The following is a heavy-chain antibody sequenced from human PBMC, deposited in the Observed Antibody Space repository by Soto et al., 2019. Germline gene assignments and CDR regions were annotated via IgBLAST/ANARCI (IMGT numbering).Heavy chain of an antibody. J-gene: IGHJ4*02. V-gene: IGHV1-2*02. D-gene: IGHD3-16*01. CDR1: GFIFTGYY. CDR3: ARDQRSYGEPPFDY. CDR2: IKSNDGDP. Sequence: ASVKVSCKASGFIFTGYYIHWVRQAPGQGLEWMGWIKSNDGDPKYAQKFQDRVTMTRDTSMNTAYMELSRLRSDDTAVYYCARDQRSYGEPPFDYWGQGTLVTVSS.